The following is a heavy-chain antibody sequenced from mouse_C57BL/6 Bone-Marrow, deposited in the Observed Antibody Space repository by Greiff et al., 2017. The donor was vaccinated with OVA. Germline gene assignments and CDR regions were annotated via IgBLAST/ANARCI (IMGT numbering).Heavy chain of an antibody. CDR1: GYTFTSYW. CDR2: IDPSDSYT. J-gene: IGHJ2*01. CDR3: ARDYGRGWDFDY. V-gene: IGHV1-69*01. D-gene: IGHD1-2*01. Sequence: QVQLQQPGAELVMPGASVKLSCKASGYTFTSYWMHWVKQRPGQGLEWIGEIDPSDSYTNYNQKFKGKSTLTVDKSSSTAYMQLSSLTSEDSAVYYCARDYGRGWDFDYWGQGTTLTVSS.